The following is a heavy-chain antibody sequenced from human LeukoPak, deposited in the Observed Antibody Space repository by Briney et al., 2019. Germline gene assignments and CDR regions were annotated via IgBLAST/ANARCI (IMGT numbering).Heavy chain of an antibody. J-gene: IGHJ4*02. Sequence: SETLSLTCTVSGGSASSGSYYWSWIRQPPGTGLEWIGYIYYSGSTNYNPSLKSRVTISVDTSKNQFSLKLSSVTAADTAVYYCARYRPLYFDYWGQGTLVTVSS. CDR3: ARYRPLYFDY. CDR2: IYYSGST. V-gene: IGHV4-61*01. CDR1: GGSASSGSYY.